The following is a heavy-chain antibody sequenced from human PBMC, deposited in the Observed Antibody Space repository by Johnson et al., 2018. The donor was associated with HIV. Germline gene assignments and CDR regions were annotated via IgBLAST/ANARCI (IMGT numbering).Heavy chain of an antibody. CDR1: GFTFDDFG. V-gene: IGHV3-20*04. J-gene: IGHJ3*02. D-gene: IGHD7-27*01. Sequence: VQLVESGGGVVRPGGSLRLSCVASGFTFDDFGMGWVRQAPGKGLEWVSGINWNGGSTGYSDSVKGRFTLSRDNANNSLSLQMNSLRAEDTAFYYCARDKWATNWGGAFDIWGQGTMVTVSS. CDR3: ARDKWATNWGGAFDI. CDR2: INWNGGST.